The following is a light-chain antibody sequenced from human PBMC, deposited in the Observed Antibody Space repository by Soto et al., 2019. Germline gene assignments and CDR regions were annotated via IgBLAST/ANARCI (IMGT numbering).Light chain of an antibody. J-gene: IGLJ2*01. CDR3: AAWDDSLNVLV. Sequence: QSVLTQPPSVSGTPGQRVNMSCSGSSSNIGSKSVSWYQHLPQTASKLLIYSNNQRPSGVPGRFSGSKSGTSASLAISGLQSDAETQYYCAAWDDSLNVLVFGGGTKLTVL. CDR1: SSNIGSKS. V-gene: IGLV1-44*01. CDR2: SNN.